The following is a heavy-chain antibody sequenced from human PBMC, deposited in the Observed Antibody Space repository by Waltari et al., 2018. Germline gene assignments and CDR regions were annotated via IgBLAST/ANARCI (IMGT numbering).Heavy chain of an antibody. CDR1: GYSISSGYY. CDR2: INHSEST. Sequence: QVQLQESGPGLVKPSETLSLTCAVSGYSISSGYYWGWIRQPPGKGLEWIGSINHSESTYGNSSLRSRVTITVDTSKNQCALKRSSVTAEETAGYYCAGDLRIAAAGRDDAFDIWGKGTMVTVS. V-gene: IGHV4-38-2*02. D-gene: IGHD6-13*01. CDR3: AGDLRIAAAGRDDAFDI. J-gene: IGHJ3*02.